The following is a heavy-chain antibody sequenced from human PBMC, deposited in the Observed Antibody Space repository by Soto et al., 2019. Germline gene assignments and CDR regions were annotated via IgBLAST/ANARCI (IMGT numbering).Heavy chain of an antibody. CDR2: ISYDGSNK. J-gene: IGHJ2*01. CDR1: GFTFSSYG. CDR3: AKDLCGGDCYRYWYFDL. D-gene: IGHD2-21*02. Sequence: QVQLVESGGGVVQPGRSLRLSCAASGFTFSSYGMHWVRQAPGKGLEWVAVISYDGSNKYYPDSVKGRFTISRDNSKNTLYLQMNSLRAEDTAVYYCAKDLCGGDCYRYWYFDLWGRGTLVTVSS. V-gene: IGHV3-30*18.